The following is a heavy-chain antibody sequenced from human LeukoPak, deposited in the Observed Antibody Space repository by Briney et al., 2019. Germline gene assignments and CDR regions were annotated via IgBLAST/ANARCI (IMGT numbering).Heavy chain of an antibody. Sequence: SETLSLTCTVSGGSISSSSYYWGWIRQPPGKGLEWIGSMYYSGSTYYNPSLKSRVTISVDTSKNQFSLKLSSVTAADTAVYYCARSMVRGVIGNYWGQGTLVTVSS. CDR2: MYYSGST. CDR1: GGSISSSSYY. D-gene: IGHD3-10*01. CDR3: ARSMVRGVIGNY. V-gene: IGHV4-39*07. J-gene: IGHJ4*02.